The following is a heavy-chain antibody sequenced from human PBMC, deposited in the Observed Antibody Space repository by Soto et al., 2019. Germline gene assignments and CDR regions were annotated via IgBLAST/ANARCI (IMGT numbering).Heavy chain of an antibody. J-gene: IGHJ4*02. CDR3: ARLGYCSGGSCYSGSMPDY. V-gene: IGHV4-39*01. D-gene: IGHD2-15*01. Sequence: QLQLQESGPGLVKPSETLSLTCTVSGGSISSSSYYWGWIRQPPGKGLAWIGSIYYSGSTYYNPSLKSRVTIPVDTSKNQFSRKLSSVPAADTAVYYCARLGYCSGGSCYSGSMPDYWGQGTLVTVSS. CDR2: IYYSGST. CDR1: GGSISSSSYY.